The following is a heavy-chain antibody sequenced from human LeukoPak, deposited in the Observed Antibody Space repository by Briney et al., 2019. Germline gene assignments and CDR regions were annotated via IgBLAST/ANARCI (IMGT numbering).Heavy chain of an antibody. V-gene: IGHV3-7*01. Sequence: TGGSLRLSCTASGFTFSTYWMSWVRQAPGKGLEWVANTREDGSEKYYVDSVKGRFTISRDNAKNSLYLQMNSLRAEDTAVYYCARGSQPRLLLIWFDPWGQGTLVTVSS. D-gene: IGHD2-21*02. CDR3: ARGSQPRLLLIWFDP. J-gene: IGHJ5*02. CDR2: TREDGSEK. CDR1: GFTFSTYW.